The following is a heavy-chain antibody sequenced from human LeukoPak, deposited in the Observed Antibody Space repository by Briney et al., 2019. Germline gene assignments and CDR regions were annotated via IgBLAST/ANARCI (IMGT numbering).Heavy chain of an antibody. V-gene: IGHV3-30*18. CDR3: ANYGSVSYFAY. CDR2: ISYDGSNK. Sequence: GGSLRLSCAASGFTFSNYGMHWVRQAPGKGLEWVALISYDGSNKYYADSVKGRFTISRDNSKNTLYLQMISLRAEDTAVYYCANYGSVSYFAYWGQGALVTVSS. CDR1: GFTFSNYG. D-gene: IGHD3-10*01. J-gene: IGHJ4*02.